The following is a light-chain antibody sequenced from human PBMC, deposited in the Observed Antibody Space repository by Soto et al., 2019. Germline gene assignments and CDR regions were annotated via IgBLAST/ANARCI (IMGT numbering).Light chain of an antibody. V-gene: IGKV1-5*03. J-gene: IGKJ1*01. CDR1: QIISPW. CDR2: RAS. CDR3: QQYDAYPWT. Sequence: DIQMTQSPSTLSASVGDRVTITCRASQIISPWLAWYQQKPGKAPKLLIYRASSLESGVPARFSGSRSGPDFTLTSSILQPDDFSPYYCQQYDAYPWTFGQGTTV.